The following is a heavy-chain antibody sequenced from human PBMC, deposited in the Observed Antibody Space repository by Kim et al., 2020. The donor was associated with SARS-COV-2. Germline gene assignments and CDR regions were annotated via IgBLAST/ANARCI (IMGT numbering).Heavy chain of an antibody. V-gene: IGHV3-23*01. CDR1: GFTFSSYA. Sequence: GGSLRLSCAASGFTFSSYAMSWVRQAPGKGLEWVSAISGSGGSTYYADSAKGRFTISRDNSKNTLYLQMNSLRAEDTAVYYCAKPSSGSIEYYYYGMDVWGQGTTVTVSS. D-gene: IGHD3-10*01. CDR3: AKPSSGSIEYYYYGMDV. CDR2: ISGSGGST. J-gene: IGHJ6*02.